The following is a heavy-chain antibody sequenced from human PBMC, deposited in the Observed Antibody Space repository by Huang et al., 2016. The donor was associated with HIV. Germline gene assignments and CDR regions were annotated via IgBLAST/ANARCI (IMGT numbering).Heavy chain of an antibody. CDR2: IKSDGRST. J-gene: IGHJ4*02. CDR3: ANDGVMLDY. D-gene: IGHD3-16*01. Sequence: EVQLVESGGGLVQPGGSLRLSCAASGFTFSSYWMHWVRQAPGKGLVWVSRIKSDGRSTSNADTVKGRFTIYRDNAKNTLYLQMNSLRAEDTAVYYCANDGVMLDYWGQGTLVTVSS. CDR1: GFTFSSYW. V-gene: IGHV3-74*01.